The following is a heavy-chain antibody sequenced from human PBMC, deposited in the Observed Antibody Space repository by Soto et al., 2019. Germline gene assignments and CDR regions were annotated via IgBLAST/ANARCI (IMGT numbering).Heavy chain of an antibody. D-gene: IGHD3-16*01. V-gene: IGHV3-9*01. CDR1: GFTFGDHA. Sequence: EVQLVESGGDSVQPGGSLRLSCAASGFTFGDHAMHWVRQVPGRGLEWVSGISWDSATIDYGVSVKGRFTISRDNAKSSLYLQMDSLRPEDTAFYCCAKGNGGVWRVPIGGSYAYFGMDVWGQGTTVTVSS. CDR2: ISWDSATI. CDR3: AKGNGGVWRVPIGGSYAYFGMDV. J-gene: IGHJ6*02.